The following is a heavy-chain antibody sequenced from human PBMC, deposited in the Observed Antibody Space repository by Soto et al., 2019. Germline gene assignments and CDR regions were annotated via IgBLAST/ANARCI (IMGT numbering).Heavy chain of an antibody. D-gene: IGHD3-9*01. J-gene: IGHJ3*02. CDR3: VNDRREKYYYILTGPNGFDI. CDR2: ISSSSSYI. V-gene: IGHV3-21*01. Sequence: PGGSLRLSCAASGFTFSSYAMHWVRQAPGKGLEWVSSISSSSSYIYYADSVKGRFTISRDNAKNSLYLQMNSLRAEDTAVYYCVNDRREKYYYILTGPNGFDIWGQGTMVTVSS. CDR1: GFTFSSYA.